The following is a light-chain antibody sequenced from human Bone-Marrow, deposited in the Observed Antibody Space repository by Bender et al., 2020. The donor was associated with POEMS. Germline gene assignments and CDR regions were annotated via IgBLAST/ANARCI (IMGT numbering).Light chain of an antibody. CDR1: SSDVGGYNY. Sequence: QSALTQPASVSGSPGQSVTISCTGTSSDVGGYNYVSWYQQHPGKAPKLMIYDVRNRPSGVSNRFSGSKSGNTASLTISGLQAEDEADYYCCSYAGVGVFGTGTRVTVL. CDR2: DVR. J-gene: IGLJ1*01. V-gene: IGLV2-14*01. CDR3: CSYAGVGV.